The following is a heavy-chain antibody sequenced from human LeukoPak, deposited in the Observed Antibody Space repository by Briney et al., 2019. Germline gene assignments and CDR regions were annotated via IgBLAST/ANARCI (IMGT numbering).Heavy chain of an antibody. V-gene: IGHV1-2*02. CDR1: GYTFTGYY. Sequence: ASVTVSCKGSGYTFTGYYMHWVRQAPGQGLGGMGWINLNSCSKNYPQKFQGRVTMIRDTSNSTAYMELSRLKSDETAVYYCAREEQHDSSGYYDGAVDYWGQGTLVTVSS. CDR2: INLNSCSK. CDR3: AREEQHDSSGYYDGAVDY. D-gene: IGHD3-22*01. J-gene: IGHJ4*02.